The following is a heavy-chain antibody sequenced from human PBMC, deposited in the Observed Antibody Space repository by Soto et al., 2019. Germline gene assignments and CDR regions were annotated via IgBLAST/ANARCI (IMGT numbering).Heavy chain of an antibody. J-gene: IGHJ4*02. CDR1: GGSISSYY. D-gene: IGHD5-12*01. CDR2: IYYSGST. Sequence: LSLTCSVSGGSISSYYWSWIRQPPGKGLEWIGYIYYSGSTNYNPSLKSRVTISVDTSKNQFSLKLSSVTAADTAVYYCARGYAINWHTPHSRGQGNLVTVSS. V-gene: IGHV4-59*08. CDR3: ARGYAINWHTPHS.